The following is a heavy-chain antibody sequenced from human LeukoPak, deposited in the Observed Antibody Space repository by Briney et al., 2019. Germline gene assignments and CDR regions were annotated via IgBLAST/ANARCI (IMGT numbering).Heavy chain of an antibody. Sequence: ASVKVSCMASGYTFSGYYMHWVRQAPGQGLEWMGWINSNSGGTNYAQKFQGRVTMTRETSVSTAYMDLRRLTSDDTAVYYCASSRFLEWLYVLDYWGQGTLVTVSS. CDR3: ASSRFLEWLYVLDY. J-gene: IGHJ4*02. CDR2: INSNSGGT. V-gene: IGHV1-2*02. D-gene: IGHD3-3*01. CDR1: GYTFSGYY.